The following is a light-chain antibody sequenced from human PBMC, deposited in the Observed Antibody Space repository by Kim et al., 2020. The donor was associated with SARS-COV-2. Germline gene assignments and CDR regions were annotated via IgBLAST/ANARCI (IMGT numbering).Light chain of an antibody. CDR2: TTD. V-gene: IGLV7-43*01. CDR3: LLYYGGARLNLV. J-gene: IGLJ3*02. Sequence: QAVVTQEPSLTVSPGGTVTLTCASSTGAVTSDNHPNWFQQKPGQAPRALIYTTDYKHSWTPARFSGSLLGGKAALTLSGVQPEDEAEYYCLLYYGGARLNLVFGGGTQLTVL. CDR1: TGAVTSDNH.